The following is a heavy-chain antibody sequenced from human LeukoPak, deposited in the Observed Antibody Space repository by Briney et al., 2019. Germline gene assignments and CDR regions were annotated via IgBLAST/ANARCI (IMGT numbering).Heavy chain of an antibody. CDR2: ISSSSSYI. D-gene: IGHD1-26*01. CDR1: GFTFSSYA. Sequence: GGSLRLSCAASGFTFSSYAMSWVRQAPGKGLEWVSSISSSSSYIYYADSVKGRFTISRDNAKNSLYLQMNSLRAEDTALYYCAKDTEAEWEPPLFDYWGQGTLVTVSS. CDR3: AKDTEAEWEPPLFDY. J-gene: IGHJ4*02. V-gene: IGHV3-21*04.